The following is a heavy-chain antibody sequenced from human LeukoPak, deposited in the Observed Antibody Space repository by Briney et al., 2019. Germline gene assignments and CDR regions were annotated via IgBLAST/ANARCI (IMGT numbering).Heavy chain of an antibody. CDR3: AKSISYYDSSGHYSGYFYGLDV. Sequence: SETLSLTCSVSGGSISSHYWSWIRQSPGKGLEWIGYVYYTGSTHYNPSLQSRVSISVDTSRNQFSLKLTSVTAADTAVYYCAKSISYYDSSGHYSGYFYGLDVWGRGTTVTVYS. CDR1: GGSISSHY. D-gene: IGHD3-22*01. CDR2: VYYTGST. J-gene: IGHJ6*02. V-gene: IGHV4-59*08.